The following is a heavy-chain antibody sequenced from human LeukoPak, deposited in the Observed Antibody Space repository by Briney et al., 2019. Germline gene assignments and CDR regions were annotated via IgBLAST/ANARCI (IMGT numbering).Heavy chain of an antibody. CDR3: ASDRDDYYGTA. J-gene: IGHJ5*02. V-gene: IGHV1-69*13. Sequence: GASVKVSCKASGGTFSSYAISWVRQASGQGLEWMGGIIPIFGTANYAQKFQGRVTITADESTSTAYMELSSLRSEDTAVYYCASDRDDYYGTAWGQGTLVTVSS. CDR2: IIPIFGTA. CDR1: GGTFSSYA. D-gene: IGHD3-10*01.